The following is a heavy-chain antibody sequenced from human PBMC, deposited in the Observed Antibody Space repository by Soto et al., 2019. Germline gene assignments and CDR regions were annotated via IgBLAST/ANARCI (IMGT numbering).Heavy chain of an antibody. Sequence: QVQLVESGGGVVQPGRSLRLSCAASGFTFSSYGMHWVRQAPGKGLEWVAVISYDGSNKDYADSLKGRFTISKDNSKNSLYLQMNSMRDEDTAVYYCAKDLYCSGGSCGGIDYWGQGTLVAVSS. J-gene: IGHJ4*02. CDR3: AKDLYCSGGSCGGIDY. CDR2: ISYDGSNK. CDR1: GFTFSSYG. D-gene: IGHD2-15*01. V-gene: IGHV3-30*18.